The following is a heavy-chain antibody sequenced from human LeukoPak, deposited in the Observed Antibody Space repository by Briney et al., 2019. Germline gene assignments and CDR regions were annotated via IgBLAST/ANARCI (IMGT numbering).Heavy chain of an antibody. J-gene: IGHJ4*02. D-gene: IGHD6-19*01. CDR1: GFTFSDYY. CDR3: AREYSSGWYSSFHFDY. CDR2: ISSSSSYT. Sequence: GESLRLSCAASGFTFSDYYMSWIRQSPGKGLEWVSYISSSSSYTNYADSVKGRFTISRDNAKNSLYLQMNSLRAEDTAVYYCAREYSSGWYSSFHFDYWGQGTLVTVSS. V-gene: IGHV3-11*06.